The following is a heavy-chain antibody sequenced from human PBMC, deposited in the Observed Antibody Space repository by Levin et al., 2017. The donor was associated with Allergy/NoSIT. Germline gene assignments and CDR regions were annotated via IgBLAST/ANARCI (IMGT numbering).Heavy chain of an antibody. CDR1: GFTFSNAW. J-gene: IGHJ4*02. V-gene: IGHV3-15*01. CDR2: IKSKTDGGTT. Sequence: GGSLRLSCAASGFTFSNAWMSWVRQAPGKGLEWVGRIKSKTDGGTTDYAAPVKGRFTISRDDSKNTLYLQMNSLKTEDTAVYYCTTDQTVVVALRDYWGQGTLVTVSS. CDR3: TTDQTVVVALRDY. D-gene: IGHD2-15*01.